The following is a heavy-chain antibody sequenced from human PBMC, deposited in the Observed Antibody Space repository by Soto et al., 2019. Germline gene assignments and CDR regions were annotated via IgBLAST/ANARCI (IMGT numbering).Heavy chain of an antibody. V-gene: IGHV3-23*01. CDR2: ISGSGGIT. Sequence: EVQLLESGGGLVQPGGSLRLSCAASGFTFSSYAMIWVRQAPGKGLEWVSGISGSGGITYYADSVKGRFTISRDNSKNTLYLQLNSLRAEDTAVYYCAQSKVGATSNYFDYWGQGTLVTVSS. J-gene: IGHJ4*02. CDR1: GFTFSSYA. CDR3: AQSKVGATSNYFDY. D-gene: IGHD1-26*01.